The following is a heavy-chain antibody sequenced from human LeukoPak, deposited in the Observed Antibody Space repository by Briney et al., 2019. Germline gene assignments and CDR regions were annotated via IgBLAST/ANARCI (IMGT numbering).Heavy chain of an antibody. Sequence: ASVKVSCKASGYTFTAYYIHWVRQAPGQGLEWMGQINPNSGGTSYAQKCQGRVTMTRDTSISTAYMELSRLRSDDTVVYYCAIAGGGSDAFDIWGQETMVTVSS. D-gene: IGHD2-15*01. CDR2: INPNSGGT. CDR1: GYTFTAYY. V-gene: IGHV1-2*05. CDR3: AIAGGGSDAFDI. J-gene: IGHJ3*02.